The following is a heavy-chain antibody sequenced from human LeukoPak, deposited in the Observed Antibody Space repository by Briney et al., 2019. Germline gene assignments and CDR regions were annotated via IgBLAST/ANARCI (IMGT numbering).Heavy chain of an antibody. Sequence: SETLSLTCAVYGGSFSGYYWSWIRQPPGKGLEWIGEINHSGSTNYNPSLKSRVTISVDTSKNQFSLKLSSVTAADTAVYYCARVGYDFWSGYLDYWGQGTLVTVSS. V-gene: IGHV4-34*01. J-gene: IGHJ4*02. CDR1: GGSFSGYY. CDR3: ARVGYDFWSGYLDY. D-gene: IGHD3-3*01. CDR2: INHSGST.